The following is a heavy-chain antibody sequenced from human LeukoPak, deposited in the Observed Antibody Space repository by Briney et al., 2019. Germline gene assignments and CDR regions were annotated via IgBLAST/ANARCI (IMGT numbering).Heavy chain of an antibody. J-gene: IGHJ3*02. Sequence: GGSLRLSCAASGFTFTDFWMHWVRQAPGGGLVWVSRVKGDEISTLYADSVKGRFTIPRDNAKNTLYLQMNSLRADDTALYYCATGPYSAFGMWGQGTMVTVSS. CDR1: GFTFTDFW. CDR3: ATGPYSAFGM. V-gene: IGHV3-74*01. D-gene: IGHD2-21*01. CDR2: VKGDEIST.